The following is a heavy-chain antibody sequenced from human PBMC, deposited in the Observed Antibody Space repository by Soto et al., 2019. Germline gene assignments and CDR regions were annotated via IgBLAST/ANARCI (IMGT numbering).Heavy chain of an antibody. Sequence: SETLSLTCAVYGGSFSGYYWSWIRQPPGKGLEWIGEINHSGGTNYNPSLKSRVTISVDTSKNQFSLKLSSVTAADTAVYYCARIRRARYYYYYYGMDVWGQGTTVT. V-gene: IGHV4-34*01. CDR1: GGSFSGYY. CDR3: ARIRRARYYYYYYGMDV. CDR2: INHSGGT. J-gene: IGHJ6*02. D-gene: IGHD6-6*01.